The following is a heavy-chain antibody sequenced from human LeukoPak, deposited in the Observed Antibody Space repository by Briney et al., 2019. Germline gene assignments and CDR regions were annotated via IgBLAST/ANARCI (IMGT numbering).Heavy chain of an antibody. CDR1: GFTSSIYS. CDR2: ISYDGSNK. J-gene: IGHJ4*02. CDR3: AREARRYSSSWVDLDY. V-gene: IGHV3-30*04. D-gene: IGHD6-13*01. Sequence: GRSLRLSCTTTGFTSSIYSMHWVRQAPGKGLEWVAVISYDGSNKYYADSVKGRFTISRDNSKNTLYLQMNSLRAEDTAVYYCAREARRYSSSWVDLDYWGQGTLVTVSS.